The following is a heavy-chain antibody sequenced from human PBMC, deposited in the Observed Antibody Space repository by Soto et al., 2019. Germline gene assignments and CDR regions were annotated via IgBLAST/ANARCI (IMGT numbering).Heavy chain of an antibody. CDR2: IVVGSGNT. CDR1: GFTFTMSA. J-gene: IGHJ4*02. CDR3: AKDVADRGCSSSGCYMEGGFFDY. Sequence: SVKVSCKASGFTFTMSAVQCVLQSVVQRLEWIGCIVVGSGNTNYAQKFQERVTITRDMSTSTAYMELSSLRSEDTAVYYCAKDVADRGCSSSGCYMEGGFFDYWGQGMLVTVSS. V-gene: IGHV1-58*01. D-gene: IGHD2-2*02.